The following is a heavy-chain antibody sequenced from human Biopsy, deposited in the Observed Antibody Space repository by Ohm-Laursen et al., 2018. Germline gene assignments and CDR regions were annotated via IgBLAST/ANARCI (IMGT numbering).Heavy chain of an antibody. J-gene: IGHJ5*02. CDR1: GYSFGTYD. CDR3: ARGYSRRVSIFEASIYWFDT. Sequence: ASVKVSCKASGYSFGTYDVNWVRQARGQGLEWMGWMIPSSGKTGYAQRFQGRVTLTMNTSISTAYMELSGLRSEDTAVYFCARGYSRRVSIFEASIYWFDTWGQGTLVTVSS. D-gene: IGHD6-6*01. CDR2: MIPSSGKT. V-gene: IGHV1-8*01.